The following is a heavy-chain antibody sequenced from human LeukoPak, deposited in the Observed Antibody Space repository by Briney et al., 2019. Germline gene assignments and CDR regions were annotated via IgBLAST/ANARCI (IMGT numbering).Heavy chain of an antibody. Sequence: GGSLRLSCVASGFTFSSYEVSWVRQAPGKGLEWVSYISSSGNSIEYADSVKGRFTISRDNAKNSLYLQMNSLRAEDTAVYYCARPRGGVIAQFDYWGQGTLVTVSS. V-gene: IGHV3-48*03. CDR3: ARPRGGVIAQFDY. CDR2: ISSSGNSI. D-gene: IGHD3-16*02. J-gene: IGHJ4*02. CDR1: GFTFSSYE.